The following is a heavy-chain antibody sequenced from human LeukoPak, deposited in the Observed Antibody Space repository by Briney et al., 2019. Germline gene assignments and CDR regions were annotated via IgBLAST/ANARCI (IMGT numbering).Heavy chain of an antibody. Sequence: GGSLRLSCAASGFTFSTYDMNWVRQTSGKGLEWVSSISTASDYIYYADSVKGRFTISRDNAKNSLYLQMNSLRAEDTAVYYCATQSYDFWSGYGGADYYYGMDVWGQGTTVTVSS. CDR1: GFTFSTYD. CDR3: ATQSYDFWSGYGGADYYYGMDV. D-gene: IGHD3-3*01. CDR2: ISTASDYI. V-gene: IGHV3-21*04. J-gene: IGHJ6*02.